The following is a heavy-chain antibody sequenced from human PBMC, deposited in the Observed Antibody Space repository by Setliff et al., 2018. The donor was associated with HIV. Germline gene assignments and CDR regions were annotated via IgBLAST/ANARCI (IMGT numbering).Heavy chain of an antibody. CDR1: GFTFSYAW. CDR2: VSHDGSNR. CDR3: ARDSRDIVVVIAPEPEPYYYYGMDV. D-gene: IGHD2-15*01. Sequence: GGSLRLSCAASGFTFSYAWMSWVRQAPGKGLEWVAVVSHDGSNRYYADSVKGRFTISRDNSKNTLYLQMNSLRAEDTAVYFCARDSRDIVVVIAPEPEPYYYYGMDVWGEGTTVTVSS. J-gene: IGHJ6*04. V-gene: IGHV3-30*14.